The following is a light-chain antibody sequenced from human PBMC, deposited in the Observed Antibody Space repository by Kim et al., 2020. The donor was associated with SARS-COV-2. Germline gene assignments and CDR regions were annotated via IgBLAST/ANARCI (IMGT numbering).Light chain of an antibody. J-gene: IGLJ2*01. Sequence: SYEVTQPPSVSVAPGRTARITSGGNSIGSKSVQGYQQMPGQAPVLVISYDSDRPSGVPERFSGTTSGNTATLTISRVDSGDEADYYCQVWDSSSDHRVVFGGGTQLTVL. CDR1: SIGSKS. CDR2: YDS. V-gene: IGLV3-21*04. CDR3: QVWDSSSDHRVV.